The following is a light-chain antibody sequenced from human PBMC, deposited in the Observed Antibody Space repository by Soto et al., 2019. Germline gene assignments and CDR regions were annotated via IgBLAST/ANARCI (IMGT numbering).Light chain of an antibody. Sequence: DLQMTHSPSTLSAFVGDRVTITCRASQSISSWLAWYQQKPGEAPKLLINKASTLESGVPSRFSGSGSGTEFTLTISSLQPDDFATYYCQQYNTYSTFGQGTKV. J-gene: IGKJ1*01. V-gene: IGKV1-5*03. CDR1: QSISSW. CDR2: KAS. CDR3: QQYNTYST.